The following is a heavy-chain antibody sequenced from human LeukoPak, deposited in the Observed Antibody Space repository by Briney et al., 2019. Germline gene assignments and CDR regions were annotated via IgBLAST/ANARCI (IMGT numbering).Heavy chain of an antibody. V-gene: IGHV1-69*04. Sequence: ASVKVSCKASGGTFSSYAISWVRQAPGQGLEWMGRIIPILGIANYAQKFQGRVTITADKSTSTAYMELSSLRAEDTAVYYCAKVRPPLGITMVRGGRGGFQHWGQGTLVTVSS. D-gene: IGHD3-10*01. CDR1: GGTFSSYA. J-gene: IGHJ1*01. CDR3: AKVRPPLGITMVRGGRGGFQH. CDR2: IIPILGIA.